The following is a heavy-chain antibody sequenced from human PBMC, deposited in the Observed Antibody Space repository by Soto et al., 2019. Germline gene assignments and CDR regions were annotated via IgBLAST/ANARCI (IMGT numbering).Heavy chain of an antibody. J-gene: IGHJ4*02. D-gene: IGHD3-3*01. CDR3: ASSKYYDFWSGYYGY. CDR2: FDPEDGET. Sequence: GASVKVSCKVSGYTLTELSMHWVRQAPGKGLEWMGGFDPEDGETIYAQKFQGRVTMTEDTSTDTAYMELSSLRSEDTAVYYCASSKYYDFWSGYYGYWGQGTLVTVSS. CDR1: GYTLTELS. V-gene: IGHV1-24*01.